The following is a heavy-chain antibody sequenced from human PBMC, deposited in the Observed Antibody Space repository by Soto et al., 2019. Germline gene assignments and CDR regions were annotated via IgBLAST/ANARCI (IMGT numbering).Heavy chain of an antibody. J-gene: IGHJ6*02. CDR1: GYTFTSYG. Sequence: ASVKVSCKASGYTFTSYGISWVRQAPGQGLEWMGWISAYNGNTNYAQKLQGRVTMTTDTPTSTAYMELRSLRSDDTAVYYCARDGKYDFWSGYPRYYYYGMDVWGQGTTVTVSS. CDR2: ISAYNGNT. D-gene: IGHD3-3*01. CDR3: ARDGKYDFWSGYPRYYYYGMDV. V-gene: IGHV1-18*01.